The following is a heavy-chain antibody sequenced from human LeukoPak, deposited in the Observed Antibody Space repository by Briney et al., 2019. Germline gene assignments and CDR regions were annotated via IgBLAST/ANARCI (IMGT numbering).Heavy chain of an antibody. J-gene: IGHJ5*02. D-gene: IGHD3-3*01. V-gene: IGHV4-39*01. CDR1: GGSISSSSYY. CDR3: ARHNDGYYDFWSGYALAWFDP. Sequence: PSETLSLTCTVSGGSISSSSYYWGWIRQPPGKGLEWIGRIYYSGSTYYNPSLKSRVTISVDTSKNQFSLKLSSVTAADTAVYYCARHNDGYYDFWSGYALAWFDPWGQGTLVTVSS. CDR2: IYYSGST.